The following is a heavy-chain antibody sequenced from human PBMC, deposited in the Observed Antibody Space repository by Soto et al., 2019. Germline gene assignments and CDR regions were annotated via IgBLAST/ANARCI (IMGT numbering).Heavy chain of an antibody. CDR3: AKEGPTGYSSSSDYYYYYGMDV. CDR1: GFTVSSNY. J-gene: IGHJ6*02. Sequence: PGGSLRLSCAASGFTVSSNYMNWVRQAPGKGLEWVSAISGSGGSTYYADSVKGRFTISRDNSKNTLYLQMSSLRAEDTAVYYCAKEGPTGYSSSSDYYYYYGMDVWGQGTTVTVSS. D-gene: IGHD6-6*01. V-gene: IGHV3-23*01. CDR2: ISGSGGST.